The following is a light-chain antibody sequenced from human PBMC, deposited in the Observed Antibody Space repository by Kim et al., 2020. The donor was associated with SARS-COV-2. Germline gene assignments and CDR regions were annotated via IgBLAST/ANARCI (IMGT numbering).Light chain of an antibody. CDR2: GAS. Sequence: EIVLTQSQDTLSLSPGERATLSCRASQSLSSSYLAWYQQKPGQAPRLLMFGASNRATGIPDRFSGSGSGTDFTLTISRLEPEDFAVYYCQRYGNLSYTFGPGTKLEIK. CDR3: QRYGNLSYT. V-gene: IGKV3-20*01. J-gene: IGKJ2*01. CDR1: QSLSSSY.